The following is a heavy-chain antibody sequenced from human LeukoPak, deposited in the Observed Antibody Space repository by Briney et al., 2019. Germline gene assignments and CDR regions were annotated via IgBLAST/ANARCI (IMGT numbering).Heavy chain of an antibody. J-gene: IGHJ5*02. CDR1: GFTFSSYW. CDR2: INTDGSST. D-gene: IGHD2-2*01. CDR3: AREACSSTSCWFDP. Sequence: PGGSLRLSCAASGFTFSSYWMHWVRQAPGKGLVWVSRINTDGSSTSYADSVKGRLTISRDNAKNTLYLQMNSLRAEDTAVYYCAREACSSTSCWFDPWGQGTLVTVSS. V-gene: IGHV3-74*01.